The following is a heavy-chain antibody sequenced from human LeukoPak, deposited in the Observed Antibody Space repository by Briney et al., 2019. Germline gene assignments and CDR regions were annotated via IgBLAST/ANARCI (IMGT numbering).Heavy chain of an antibody. CDR2: IYDDETT. V-gene: IGHV3-53*01. J-gene: IGHJ5*02. D-gene: IGHD3-22*01. CDR1: GFTVNNNY. CDR3: ARREINGYYLS. Sequence: GGSLRLSCAASGFTVNNNYMIWVRQAPGKGLGWVSVIYDDETTYYADSVKGRFGISRDNSKNTLYLQMDTLRAEDTAVYYCARREINGYYLSWGQGTLVTVSS.